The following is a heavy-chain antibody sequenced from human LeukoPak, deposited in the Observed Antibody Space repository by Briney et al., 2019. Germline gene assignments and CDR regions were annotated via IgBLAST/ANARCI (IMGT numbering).Heavy chain of an antibody. J-gene: IGHJ3*02. CDR3: ARGDTLSDLNAFDI. CDR2: ITETSTT. Sequence: GGSLRLSCAASGFTCRRYTMNRVRQAPGKGLEWLSCITETSTTYYIDSVEGRFTISRDNVKNSLYLQMNSLIDEDTAVYYCARGDTLSDLNAFDIWGQGTVVTVSS. V-gene: IGHV3-48*02. CDR1: GFTCRRYT. D-gene: IGHD2/OR15-2a*01.